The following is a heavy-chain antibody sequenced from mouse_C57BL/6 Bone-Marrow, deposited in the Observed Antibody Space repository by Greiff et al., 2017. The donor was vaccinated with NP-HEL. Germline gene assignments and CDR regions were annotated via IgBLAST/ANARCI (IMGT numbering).Heavy chain of an antibody. CDR2: INPGSGGT. CDR1: GYAFTNYL. Sequence: QVQLQQSGAELVRPGTSVKVSCKASGYAFTNYLIEWVKQRPGQGLEWIGVINPGSGGTNCNEKFKGKATLTADKSSSTAYMQLSSLTSEDSAVYFCARHGSSWYFDVWGTGTTVTVSS. V-gene: IGHV1-54*01. D-gene: IGHD1-1*01. J-gene: IGHJ1*03. CDR3: ARHGSSWYFDV.